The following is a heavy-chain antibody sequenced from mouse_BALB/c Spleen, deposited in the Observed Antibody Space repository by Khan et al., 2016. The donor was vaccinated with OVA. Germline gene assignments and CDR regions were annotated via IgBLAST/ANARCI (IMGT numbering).Heavy chain of an antibody. CDR1: GFTFSDYY. Sequence: EVELVESGGDLVKPGGSLKLSCAASGFTFSDYYMYWVRQTPETRLEWVATISDGGTYTYYPDSVKGRFTISRDDAMNDLYLQMTSLKSEDMAMYYCARGFYSNPFAYWGQGTLVTVSA. CDR3: ARGFYSNPFAY. CDR2: ISDGGTYT. J-gene: IGHJ3*01. D-gene: IGHD2-5*01. V-gene: IGHV5-4*02.